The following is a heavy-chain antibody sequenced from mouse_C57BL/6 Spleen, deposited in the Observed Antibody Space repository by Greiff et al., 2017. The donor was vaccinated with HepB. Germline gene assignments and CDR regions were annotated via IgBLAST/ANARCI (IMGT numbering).Heavy chain of an antibody. Sequence: VQLQQSGAELAKPGASVKLSCKASGYTFTSYWMHWVKQRPGQGLEWIGYINPSSGYTKYNQKFKDKATLTADKSSSTAYMQLSSLTYEDSAVYYCARGAITTVVATPLAYWGQGTLGTVSA. D-gene: IGHD1-1*01. V-gene: IGHV1-7*01. CDR3: ARGAITTVVATPLAY. CDR2: INPSSGYT. CDR1: GYTFTSYW. J-gene: IGHJ3*01.